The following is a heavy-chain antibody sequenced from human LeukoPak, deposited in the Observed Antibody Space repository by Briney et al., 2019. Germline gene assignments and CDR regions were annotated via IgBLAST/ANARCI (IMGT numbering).Heavy chain of an antibody. D-gene: IGHD6-19*01. CDR2: IYYSGST. J-gene: IGHJ3*02. V-gene: IGHV4-39*01. CDR3: ARQVAVNDAFDI. Sequence: SETLSLTCTVSGRSISSSSYYWGWIRQPPGKGLEWIGSIYYSGSTYYNPSLKTRVTISVDTSKNQFSLKLSSVTAADTAVYYCARQVAVNDAFDIWGQGTMVTVSS. CDR1: GRSISSSSYY.